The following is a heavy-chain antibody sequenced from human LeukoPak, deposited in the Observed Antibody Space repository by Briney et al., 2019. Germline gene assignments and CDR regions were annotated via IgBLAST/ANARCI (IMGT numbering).Heavy chain of an antibody. CDR2: INHSGST. J-gene: IGHJ4*02. D-gene: IGHD3-10*01. CDR1: GGSFSGYY. Sequence: SETLSLTCAVYGGSFSGYYWSWIRQPPGKGLEWIGEINHSGSTNCNPSLKSRVTISVDTSKNQFSLKLSSVTAADTAVYYCARRRYGSGSYSRFDYWGQGTLVTVSS. CDR3: ARRRYGSGSYSRFDY. V-gene: IGHV4-34*01.